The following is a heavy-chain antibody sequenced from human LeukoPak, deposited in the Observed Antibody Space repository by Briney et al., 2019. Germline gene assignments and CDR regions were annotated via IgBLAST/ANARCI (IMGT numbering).Heavy chain of an antibody. D-gene: IGHD1-26*01. CDR3: AREGFGGSYDY. CDR2: IYYSGNT. CDR1: GGSISSSNYY. V-gene: IGHV4-39*02. J-gene: IGHJ4*02. Sequence: SEALSLTCAVSGGSISSSNYYWGWIRQPPGQGLEWIGSIYYSGNTYYNPSLKSRVTISVDTSKNQFSLKLSSVTATDTAVYYCAREGFGGSYDYWGQGTLVTVSS.